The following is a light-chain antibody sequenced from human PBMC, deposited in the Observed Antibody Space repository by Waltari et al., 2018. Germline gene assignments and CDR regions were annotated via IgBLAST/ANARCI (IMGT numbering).Light chain of an antibody. CDR1: RSDVGSYSY. Sequence: QSAPTQPASVSVSPGQSITISCTGTRSDVGSYSYVSWYRQYPGKAPELLIYEVTHRPSGVCDRFSGSRSGSTASLTISGLQNEDDADYFCSSYTTTTTLVFGTGTKVIVL. V-gene: IGLV2-14*01. J-gene: IGLJ1*01. CDR3: SSYTTTTTLV. CDR2: EVT.